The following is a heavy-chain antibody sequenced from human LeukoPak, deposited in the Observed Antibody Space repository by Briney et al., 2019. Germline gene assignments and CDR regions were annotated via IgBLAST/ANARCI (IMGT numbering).Heavy chain of an antibody. V-gene: IGHV4-34*01. Sequence: PSETLSLTCAVYGGSFSGYYWSWIRQPPGKGLEWIGEINHSGSTNYNPSLKSRVTISVDTSKNQFSLKLSSVTAADTAVYYCARRGYSSGWYQSRTGFFFDIWGQGTMVTVSS. CDR1: GGSFSGYY. J-gene: IGHJ3*02. CDR2: INHSGST. D-gene: IGHD6-19*01. CDR3: ARRGYSSGWYQSRTGFFFDI.